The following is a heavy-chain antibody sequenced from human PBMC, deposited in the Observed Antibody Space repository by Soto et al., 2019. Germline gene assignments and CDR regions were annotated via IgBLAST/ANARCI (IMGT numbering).Heavy chain of an antibody. Sequence: PSETLSLTCTVSCGSISSYYWSWIRQPPGKGLEWIGYIYYSGSTNYNPSLKSRVTISVDTSKNQFSLKLSSVTAADTAVYYCARGGILDYWGQGTLVTVSS. CDR2: IYYSGST. V-gene: IGHV4-59*01. CDR3: ARGGILDY. D-gene: IGHD5-18*01. J-gene: IGHJ4*02. CDR1: CGSISSYY.